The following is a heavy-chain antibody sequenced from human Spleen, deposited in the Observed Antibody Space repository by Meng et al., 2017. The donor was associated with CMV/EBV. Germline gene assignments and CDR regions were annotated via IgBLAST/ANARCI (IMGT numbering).Heavy chain of an antibody. CDR2: ISAYNGNT. CDR3: ARDGYSSSADYYYYGMDV. Sequence: ASVKVSCKASGYTFTSYGISWVRQAPGQGLEWMGWISAYNGNTNYAQKLQGRVTMTTDTSTSTAYMELRSLRSDDTAVYCCARDGYSSSADYYYYGMDVWGQGTTVTVSS. V-gene: IGHV1-18*01. D-gene: IGHD6-6*01. J-gene: IGHJ6*02. CDR1: GYTFTSYG.